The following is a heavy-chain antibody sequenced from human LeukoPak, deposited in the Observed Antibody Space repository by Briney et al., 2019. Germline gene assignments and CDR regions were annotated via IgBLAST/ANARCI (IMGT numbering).Heavy chain of an antibody. D-gene: IGHD1-7*01. J-gene: IGHJ5*02. Sequence: SETLSLTCTVSGGSISSSSYYWGWIRQPPGKGLDWSVSIYYSGSTYYNKSLKSRVTISVDTSKKQFSLKLSSVTAAATAVYYCARGPGITGTTDWFDPWGQGTLVTVSS. V-gene: IGHV4-39*07. CDR2: IYYSGST. CDR3: ARGPGITGTTDWFDP. CDR1: GGSISSSSYY.